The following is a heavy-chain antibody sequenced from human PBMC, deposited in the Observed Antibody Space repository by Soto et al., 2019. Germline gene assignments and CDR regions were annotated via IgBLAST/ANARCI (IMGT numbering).Heavy chain of an antibody. CDR2: IIPIFGTA. V-gene: IGHV1-69*12. CDR3: ARDPYCGGDCAMVWFDP. D-gene: IGHD2-21*02. Sequence: QVQLVQSGAEVKKPGSVTKVSCKDSAGTFSSYAISWVRQAPGQGLEWMGGIIPIFGTANYAQKFQGRVTITADESTSTAYMELSSLRSEDTAVYYCARDPYCGGDCAMVWFDPWGQGTLVTVSS. J-gene: IGHJ5*02. CDR1: AGTFSSYA.